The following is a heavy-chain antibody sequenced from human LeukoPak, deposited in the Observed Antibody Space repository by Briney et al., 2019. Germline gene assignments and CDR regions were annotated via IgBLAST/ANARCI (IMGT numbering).Heavy chain of an antibody. V-gene: IGHV1-69*05. CDR1: GGAFTNFL. CDR3: ARGTFTGDPTHWFDP. CDR2: IIPMFGTA. Sequence: SVKFSCKASGGAFTNFLISWVRQAPGQGLEWMGRIIPMFGTANYAQKFQGRVTITTDESTSTAYMELSSLRSEDTAVYYCARGTFTGDPTHWFDPWGQGTLVTVSS. J-gene: IGHJ5*02. D-gene: IGHD2-15*01.